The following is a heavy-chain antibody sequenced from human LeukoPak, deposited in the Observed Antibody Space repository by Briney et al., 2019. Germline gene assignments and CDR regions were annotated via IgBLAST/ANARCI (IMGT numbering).Heavy chain of an antibody. Sequence: GGSLRLSCAASGFTFSSYWMHWVRQAPGKGLVWVSRINSDGSSTSYADSVKGRFTISRDNAKNTLYLQMSSLRAEDTALYYCARAHSSYYRHDAFDIWGQGTMVTVSS. CDR3: ARAHSSYYRHDAFDI. D-gene: IGHD3-10*01. J-gene: IGHJ3*02. V-gene: IGHV3-74*01. CDR1: GFTFSSYW. CDR2: INSDGSST.